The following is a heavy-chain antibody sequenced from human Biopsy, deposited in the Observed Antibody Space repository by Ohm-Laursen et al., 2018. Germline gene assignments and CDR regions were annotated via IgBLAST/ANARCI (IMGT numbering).Heavy chain of an antibody. CDR2: ISDCGTNI. Sequence: GSLRLSCAASGFPFSDYYMRWIRQAPGKGLAWVSYISDCGTNIYYADSVQGRFTISRDNAKKSLFLQMNSLRADDTAVYYCSRDTRWSPYGFDVWGQGTTVTVSS. D-gene: IGHD4-23*01. J-gene: IGHJ6*02. CDR3: SRDTRWSPYGFDV. V-gene: IGHV3-11*01. CDR1: GFPFSDYY.